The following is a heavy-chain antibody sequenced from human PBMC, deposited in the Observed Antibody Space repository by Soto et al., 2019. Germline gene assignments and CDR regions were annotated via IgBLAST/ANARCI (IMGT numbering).Heavy chain of an antibody. J-gene: IGHJ4*02. V-gene: IGHV1-18*01. CDR3: ARGRYGDY. CDR2: ISAHNGNT. CDR1: GYTFTSYG. Sequence: QVHLVQSGAEVKKPGASVKVSCKASGYTFTSYGITWVRQAPGQGLEWMGWISAHNGNTDFAQKLQGRVIVTRDTSTSTAYMELRSLRSDDTAVYYCARGRYGDYWGQGALVTVSS. D-gene: IGHD1-1*01.